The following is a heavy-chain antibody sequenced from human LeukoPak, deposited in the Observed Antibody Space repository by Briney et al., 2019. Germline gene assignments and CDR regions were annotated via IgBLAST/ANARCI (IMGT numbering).Heavy chain of an antibody. CDR2: IYYSGST. CDR1: GGSISSYY. Sequence: PSETLSLTCTVSGGSISSYYWSWIRQPPGKGLEWIGYIYYSGSTNYNPSLKSRVTISVDTSKNQFSLKLSSVTAADTAVYYCARGVGGYCTNGVCYGYYMDVWGKGTTVTVSS. V-gene: IGHV4-59*01. J-gene: IGHJ6*03. CDR3: ARGVGGYCTNGVCYGYYMDV. D-gene: IGHD2-8*01.